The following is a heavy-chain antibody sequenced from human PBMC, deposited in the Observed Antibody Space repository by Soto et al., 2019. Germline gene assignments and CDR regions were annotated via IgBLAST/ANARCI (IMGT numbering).Heavy chain of an antibody. J-gene: IGHJ6*02. CDR1: GFTFSSYG. Sequence: QVQLVESGGGVVQPGRSLRLSCAASGFTFSSYGMHWVRQAPGKGLEWVAVIWYDGSNEYYADSVKGRFTISRDNSRYTLYLHMNSLRAEDTAVYYCARSGDTNPYYYYAMDVWGQGTTVTVAS. V-gene: IGHV3-33*01. CDR3: ARSGDTNPYYYYAMDV. CDR2: IWYDGSNE. D-gene: IGHD1-26*01.